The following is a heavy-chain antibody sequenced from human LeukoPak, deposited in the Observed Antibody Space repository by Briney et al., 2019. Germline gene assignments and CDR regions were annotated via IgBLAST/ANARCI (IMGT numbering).Heavy chain of an antibody. CDR3: ARCMVRGVMFDY. Sequence: SETLSLTCTDSGGSISSGGYSWSWLRQHPGKGLEWIGYIYYSGSPYYNPSLKSRVTISVDTSKNQFSLKLSSVTAADTAVYYCARCMVRGVMFDYWGQGTLVTVSS. CDR2: IYYSGSP. J-gene: IGHJ4*02. CDR1: GGSISSGGYS. D-gene: IGHD3-10*01. V-gene: IGHV4-31*03.